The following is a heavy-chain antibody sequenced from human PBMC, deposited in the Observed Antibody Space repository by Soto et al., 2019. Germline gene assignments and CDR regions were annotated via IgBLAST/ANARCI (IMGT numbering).Heavy chain of an antibody. V-gene: IGHV3-23*01. CDR2: ISGSGGST. J-gene: IGHJ4*02. CDR1: GFTFSSYA. CDR3: AKDPVGYSSSWYFDY. Sequence: PGGSLRLSCAASGFTFSSYAMSWVRQAPGKGLEWVSAISGSGGSTYYADSVKGRFTISRDNSKNTLYLQMNSLRAEDTAVYYCAKDPVGYSSSWYFDYWGQGXLVTVYS. D-gene: IGHD6-13*01.